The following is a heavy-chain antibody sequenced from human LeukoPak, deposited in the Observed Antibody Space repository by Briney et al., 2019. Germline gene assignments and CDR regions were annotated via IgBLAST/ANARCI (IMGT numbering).Heavy chain of an antibody. J-gene: IGHJ3*02. D-gene: IGHD5-24*01. Sequence: GGSLRLSCAASGFTFSSYWMRWVRQAPGKGREWVANIKQDGREKYYVDSVKGRFTISRDNAKKPLYLQMNSLRAEDTAVYYCAREDGYRNAFDIWGQGTMVTVSS. CDR3: AREDGYRNAFDI. V-gene: IGHV3-7*01. CDR1: GFTFSSYW. CDR2: IKQDGREK.